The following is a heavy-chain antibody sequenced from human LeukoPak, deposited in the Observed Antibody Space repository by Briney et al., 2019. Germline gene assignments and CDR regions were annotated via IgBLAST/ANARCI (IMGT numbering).Heavy chain of an antibody. J-gene: IGHJ4*02. CDR1: GGSISPYY. V-gene: IGHV4-4*07. CDR2: ISTTENT. D-gene: IGHD3-22*01. CDR3: ARQSCGNYVYFHY. Sequence: SETLSLTCTVSGGSISPYYWSWIRQPAGKGLEWIGRISTTENTNYNPPLKSRVTISQDKSKNQFSLKLSSVTAADTAVYFCARQSCGNYVYFHYWVQGTQVTVSS.